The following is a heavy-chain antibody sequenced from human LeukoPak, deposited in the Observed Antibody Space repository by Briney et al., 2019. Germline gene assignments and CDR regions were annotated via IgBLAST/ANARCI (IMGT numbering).Heavy chain of an antibody. V-gene: IGHV4-31*03. Sequence: SETLSLTCTVSGDSISSSSYCWDWIRQHPEKGLEWIGYISDSGSTYYNPSLKSRITISVDTSKNQFSLKLSSVTAADTAVYYCARDRRPGNYGDYGGFDYWGQGTLVTVSS. CDR1: GDSISSSSYC. CDR2: ISDSGST. CDR3: ARDRRPGNYGDYGGFDY. D-gene: IGHD4-17*01. J-gene: IGHJ4*02.